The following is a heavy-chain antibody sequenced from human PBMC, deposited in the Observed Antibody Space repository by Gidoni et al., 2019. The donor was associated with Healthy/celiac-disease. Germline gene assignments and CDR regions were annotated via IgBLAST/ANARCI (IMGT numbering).Heavy chain of an antibody. D-gene: IGHD1-26*01. CDR3: ARMGSAFYI. CDR2: INHSGST. J-gene: IGHJ3*02. CDR1: GGSFGGYY. Sequence: ETLSLTCAVYGGSFGGYYWSWIRQPPGKGLEWIGEINHSGSTNYNPSLKSRVTISVDTSKNQFSLKLSSVTAADTAVYYCARMGSAFYIWGQGTMVTVSS. V-gene: IGHV4-34*01.